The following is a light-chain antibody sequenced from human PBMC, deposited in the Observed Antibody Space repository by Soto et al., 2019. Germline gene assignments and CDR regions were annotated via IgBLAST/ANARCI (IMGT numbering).Light chain of an antibody. V-gene: IGKV1-5*01. CDR2: DAS. CDR1: QRMGSW. CDR3: QQYSSYWT. Sequence: DIQMIQSPSTLSASIGDRVTITCRASQRMGSWLAWFQQRPGRAPKLLIYDASSLESGVPSRFSGSGSGTEFTLTISSLQPDDFATYHCQQYSSYWTFGQGTKVDI. J-gene: IGKJ1*01.